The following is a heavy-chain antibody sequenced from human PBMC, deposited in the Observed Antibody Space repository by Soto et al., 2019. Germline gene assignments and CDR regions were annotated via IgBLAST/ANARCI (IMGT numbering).Heavy chain of an antibody. J-gene: IGHJ6*02. CDR1: GFTFSSYG. CDR2: ISYDGSNK. Sequence: GGSLRLSCAASGFTFSSYGMHWVRQAPGKGLEWVAVISYDGSNKYYADSVKGRFTISRDNSKNTLYLQMNSLRAEDTAVYYCAKDLYYYDSSGYYPGDYYYGMDVWGQGTTVTVSS. CDR3: AKDLYYYDSSGYYPGDYYYGMDV. D-gene: IGHD3-22*01. V-gene: IGHV3-30*18.